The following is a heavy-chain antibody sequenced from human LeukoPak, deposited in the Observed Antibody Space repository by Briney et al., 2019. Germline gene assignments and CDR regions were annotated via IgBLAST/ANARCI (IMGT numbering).Heavy chain of an antibody. Sequence: ASVKVSCKASGGPFSSYAISWVRQAPGQGLEWMGGIIPIFGTANYAQKFQGRVTITADKSTSTAYMELSSLRSEDTAVYYCARITLDYGSGSLEHYYYYYYMDVWGKGTTVTVSS. CDR3: ARITLDYGSGSLEHYYYYYYMDV. J-gene: IGHJ6*03. D-gene: IGHD3-10*01. CDR1: GGPFSSYA. V-gene: IGHV1-69*06. CDR2: IIPIFGTA.